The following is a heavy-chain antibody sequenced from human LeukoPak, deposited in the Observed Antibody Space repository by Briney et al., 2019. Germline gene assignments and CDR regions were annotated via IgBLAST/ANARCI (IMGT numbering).Heavy chain of an antibody. Sequence: GGSLRLPCAASGFTFSSYAMSWVRQAPGKGLEWVSAISGSGGSTYYADSVKGRFTISRDNSKNTLYLQMNSLRAEDTAVYYCAKDRAIVVVTEAFDIWGQGTMVTVSS. CDR3: AKDRAIVVVTEAFDI. D-gene: IGHD2-21*02. CDR2: ISGSGGST. CDR1: GFTFSSYA. V-gene: IGHV3-23*01. J-gene: IGHJ3*02.